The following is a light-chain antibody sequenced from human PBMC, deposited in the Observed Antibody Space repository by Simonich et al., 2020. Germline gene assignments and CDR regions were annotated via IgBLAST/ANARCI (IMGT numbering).Light chain of an antibody. Sequence: DIVMTQSPDSLAVSLGERAPINCKSSQSVLYSSNNKNYLDWYQQKPGQPPKLLIYWASTRESGVPDRFSGSGSGTEFTLTISSLQAEDVAVYYCQQYYSTPLTFGGGTKVEIK. J-gene: IGKJ4*01. CDR2: WAS. CDR1: QSVLYSSNNKNY. CDR3: QQYYSTPLT. V-gene: IGKV4-1*01.